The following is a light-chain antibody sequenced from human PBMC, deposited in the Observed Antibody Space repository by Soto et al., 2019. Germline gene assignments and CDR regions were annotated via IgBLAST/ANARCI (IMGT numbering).Light chain of an antibody. V-gene: IGLV1-51*01. J-gene: IGLJ2*01. CDR1: SSNIGSYY. CDR3: GTWDSSLSGGV. Sequence: QSVLTQPPSVSAAPGQKVTISCSGSSSNIGSYYVSWYQQLPGTAPKILIFDNNKRPSGIPDRFSGSKSGTSATLAITGLQTGDEADYYCGTWDSSLSGGVFGGGTQLTVL. CDR2: DNN.